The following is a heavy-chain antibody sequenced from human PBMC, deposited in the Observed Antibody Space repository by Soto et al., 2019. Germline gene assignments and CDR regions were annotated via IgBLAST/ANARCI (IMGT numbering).Heavy chain of an antibody. CDR1: GGTFSSYA. J-gene: IGHJ6*02. Sequence: ASVKVSCKASGGTFSSYAISWVRQAPGQGLEWMGGIIPIFGTANYAQKFQGRVTITADKSKNSVYLHMSSLRAEDTAVYYCARDGEAHYGLDVWGQGTTVTVSS. D-gene: IGHD3-10*01. V-gene: IGHV1-69*06. CDR3: ARDGEAHYGLDV. CDR2: IIPIFGTA.